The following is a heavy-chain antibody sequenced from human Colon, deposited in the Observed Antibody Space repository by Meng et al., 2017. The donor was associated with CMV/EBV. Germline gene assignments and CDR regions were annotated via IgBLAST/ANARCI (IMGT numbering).Heavy chain of an antibody. Sequence: SGYTVTDYYVHWVRQAPGQGREWMGWINPNGGGTDYAQAFQGRVLMTWDASVTTAYLELYRLTSDDTAVYYCARVKCGTTSCSQGLDPWGQGTLVTVSS. D-gene: IGHD2-2*01. V-gene: IGHV1-2*02. CDR1: GYTVTDYY. J-gene: IGHJ5*02. CDR3: ARVKCGTTSCSQGLDP. CDR2: INPNGGGT.